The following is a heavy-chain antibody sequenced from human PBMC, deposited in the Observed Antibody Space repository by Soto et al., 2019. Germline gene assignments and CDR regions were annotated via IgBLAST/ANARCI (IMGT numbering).Heavy chain of an antibody. D-gene: IGHD1-26*01. Sequence: EEKLVQSGGGLVRPGGSLRLSCVGSGITFSNYWMNWVRQTPGKGLEWVANIKPDGSAKAYVDSVKGRFTVSRDNAKNSLYLQMNSLRAEDTAVYFCAAWEISNPWGQGTLDTVSS. CDR1: GITFSNYW. J-gene: IGHJ5*02. CDR2: IKPDGSAK. V-gene: IGHV3-7*01. CDR3: AAWEISNP.